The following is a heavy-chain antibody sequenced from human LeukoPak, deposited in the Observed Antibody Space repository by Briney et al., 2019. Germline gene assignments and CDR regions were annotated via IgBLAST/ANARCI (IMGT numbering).Heavy chain of an antibody. CDR2: IYYSGNT. CDR1: GDSISNYY. Sequence: SETLSLTCTVSGDSISNYYWSWIRQPPGKGLEWIGYIYYSGNTDYNPSLKSRVTISVDTSKNQFSLRLNPVTAADTAVYYCARKIFGVAMASNWFDPWGQGTLVTVSS. V-gene: IGHV4-59*08. J-gene: IGHJ5*02. CDR3: ARKIFGVAMASNWFDP. D-gene: IGHD3-3*01.